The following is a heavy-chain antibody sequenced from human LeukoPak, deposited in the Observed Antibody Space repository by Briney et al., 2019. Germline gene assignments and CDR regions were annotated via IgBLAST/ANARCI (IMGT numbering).Heavy chain of an antibody. J-gene: IGHJ6*03. CDR3: ARGTVVVAATLPYYYYYYMDV. D-gene: IGHD2-15*01. V-gene: IGHV4-38-2*02. Sequence: SEPLSLTCSGSNYSISNSLYWGWLWQPPGKGLEWIGSIYRSGSTFYNPSLKSRVTISLDTSKNQFSLKLSSVTAADTAVYYCARGTVVVAATLPYYYYYYMDVWGKGTTVTVSS. CDR1: NYSISNSLY. CDR2: IYRSGST.